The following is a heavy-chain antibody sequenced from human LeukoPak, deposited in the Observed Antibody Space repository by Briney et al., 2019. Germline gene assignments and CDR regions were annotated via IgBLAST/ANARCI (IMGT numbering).Heavy chain of an antibody. CDR1: GFTFSSYW. CDR2: INSDGSST. D-gene: IGHD3-3*01. CDR3: ARVQPGAITIFGVVRSGMDV. V-gene: IGHV3-74*01. J-gene: IGHJ6*02. Sequence: PGGSLRLSCAASGFTFSSYWMHWVRQAPGKGLVWVSRINSDGSSTNYADSVKGRFTISRDNAKNTLYLQMNSLRAEDTALYYCARVQPGAITIFGVVRSGMDVWGQGTTVTVSS.